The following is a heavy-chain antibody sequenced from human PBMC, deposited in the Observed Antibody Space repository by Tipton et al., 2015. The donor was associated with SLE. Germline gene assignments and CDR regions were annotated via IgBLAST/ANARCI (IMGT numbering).Heavy chain of an antibody. CDR1: NYSVTSGHYY. CDR3: ARDPPSSYYYGMDV. D-gene: IGHD3-10*01. J-gene: IGHJ6*02. Sequence: TLSLTCSITNYSVTSGHYYWGWVRQPPGKGLEWIGYIYYSGSTYYNPSLKSRVTISIDTSTNQFSLKVKSVTAADTAVYYCARDPPSSYYYGMDVWGQGATVTVSS. CDR2: IYYSGST. V-gene: IGHV4-61*01.